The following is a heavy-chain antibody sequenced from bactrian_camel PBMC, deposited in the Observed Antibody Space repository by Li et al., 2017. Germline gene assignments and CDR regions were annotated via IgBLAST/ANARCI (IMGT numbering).Heavy chain of an antibody. CDR2: IDRDGSKT. CDR1: ALTFSLYG. CDR3: VDDCYGSRYYLARRTNV. Sequence: HVQLVESGGGLVQPGGSLRLSCAASALTFSLYGMSWVRQAPGKGLEWVSRIDRDGSKTGYADSVKGRFTISRENDKNTVYLQMNNLKPEDTAMYYCVDDCYGSRYYLARRTNVWGQGTQVTVS. V-gene: IGHV3S7*01. D-gene: IGHD6*01. J-gene: IGHJ4*01.